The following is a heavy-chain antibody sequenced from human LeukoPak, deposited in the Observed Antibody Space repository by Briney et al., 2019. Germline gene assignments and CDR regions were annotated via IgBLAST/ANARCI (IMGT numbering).Heavy chain of an antibody. CDR2: IRQDGSEK. D-gene: IGHD6-13*01. CDR1: GFTFTDYW. J-gene: IGHJ4*01. Sequence: GGSLRLSCEVSGFTFTDYWMNWVRQAPGKGPEGVASIRQDGSEKTYVEPVKGRFTISRDNTKNSLSLQLNGLRAEDTAVYYCARDGTAAGLYFDLWGQGTLVTVSS. CDR3: ARDGTAAGLYFDL. V-gene: IGHV3-7*01.